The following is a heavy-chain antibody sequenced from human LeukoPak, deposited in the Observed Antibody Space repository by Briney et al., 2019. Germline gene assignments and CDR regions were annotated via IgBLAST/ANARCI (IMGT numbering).Heavy chain of an antibody. CDR1: GRSFSGYY. V-gene: IGHV4-34*01. CDR3: ARSGTTVTADY. D-gene: IGHD4-17*01. Sequence: SETLSLTCAVYGRSFSGYYWSWIRQPPGKGLEWIGEINHSGSTNYNPSLKSRVTISVDTSKNQFSLKLSSVTAADTAVYYCARSGTTVTADYWGQGTLVTVSS. CDR2: INHSGST. J-gene: IGHJ4*02.